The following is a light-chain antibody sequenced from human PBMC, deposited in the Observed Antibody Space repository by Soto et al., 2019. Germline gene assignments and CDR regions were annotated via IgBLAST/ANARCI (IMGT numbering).Light chain of an antibody. CDR3: SSYTGSSALLV. V-gene: IGLV2-14*03. CDR2: DVN. Sequence: QSALTQPASVSGSPGQSITISCTGTSSDVGGYNYVSWYQHHPGKAPTLKIYDVNNRPSGVSNRFSGSKSGNTASLTISGLQAEDEADYYCSSYTGSSALLVFGGGTKVTVL. CDR1: SSDVGGYNY. J-gene: IGLJ2*01.